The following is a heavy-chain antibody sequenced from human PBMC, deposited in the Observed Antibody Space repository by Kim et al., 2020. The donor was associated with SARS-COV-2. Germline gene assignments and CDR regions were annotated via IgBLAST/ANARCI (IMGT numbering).Heavy chain of an antibody. J-gene: IGHJ5*02. CDR1: GFTFSSYS. V-gene: IGHV3-21*01. D-gene: IGHD6-19*01. Sequence: GGSLRLSCAASGFTFSSYSMNWVRQAPGKGLEWVSSISSSRSTIYYADSVKGRFTISRDNAKNSLYLQMNSLRDEDTAVYYCARMYNSGSYETGWVDPWGQGTLVTVSS. CDR3: ARMYNSGSYETGWVDP. CDR2: ISSSRSTI.